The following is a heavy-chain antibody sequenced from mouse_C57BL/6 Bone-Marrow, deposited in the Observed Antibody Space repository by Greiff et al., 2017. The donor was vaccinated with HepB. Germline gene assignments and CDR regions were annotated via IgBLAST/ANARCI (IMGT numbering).Heavy chain of an antibody. CDR2: ISNLAYSI. Sequence: EVQVVESGGGLVQPGGSLKLSCAASGFTFSDYGMAWVRQAPRKGPEWVAFISNLAYSIYYADTVTGRFTISRVNAKNTLYLEMSSLRSEDTAMYYCARGHYGSFFDYWGQGTTLTVSS. J-gene: IGHJ2*01. D-gene: IGHD1-1*01. CDR3: ARGHYGSFFDY. CDR1: GFTFSDYG. V-gene: IGHV5-15*01.